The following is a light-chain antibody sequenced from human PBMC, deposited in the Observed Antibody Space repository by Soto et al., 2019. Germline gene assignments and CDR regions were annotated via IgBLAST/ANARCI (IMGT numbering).Light chain of an antibody. CDR1: QSVSTNY. CDR3: QQSGSSPPT. Sequence: EIVLTQSPGTLSLSPGERATLSCRASQSVSTNYLAWYQRKPGQAPRLLIYGASSRATDIPNRFSGSGSGTDFPLTITRLKAEDFEVYYWQQSGSSPPTFGQGTKVEIK. V-gene: IGKV3-20*01. CDR2: GAS. J-gene: IGKJ1*01.